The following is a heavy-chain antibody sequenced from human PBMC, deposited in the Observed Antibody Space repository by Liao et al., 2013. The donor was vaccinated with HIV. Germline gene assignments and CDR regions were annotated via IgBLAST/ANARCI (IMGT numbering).Heavy chain of an antibody. CDR2: IYTSGST. J-gene: IGHJ6*03. CDR1: GGSINSGSYY. CDR3: ARTRRHSGPGRYAHYFYYYMDV. D-gene: IGHD3-10*01. V-gene: IGHV4-61*02. Sequence: QVQLQESGPGLVKPSQTLSLTCTVSGGSINSGSYYWSWIRQPAGKGLEWIGRIYTSGSTNYNPSLKSRVTMSVDTSKNQFSLKVSSVTAADTAVYYCARTRRHSGPGRYAHYFYYYMDVWAKGTTVTVSS.